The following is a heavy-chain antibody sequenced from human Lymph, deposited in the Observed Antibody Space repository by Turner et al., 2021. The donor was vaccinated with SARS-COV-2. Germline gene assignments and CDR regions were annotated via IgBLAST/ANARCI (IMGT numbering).Heavy chain of an antibody. D-gene: IGHD2-15*01. Sequence: GESGEGVVQPGGSLRLSCAASGFTFDDYAMHWVRQAPGKGLEWVSLISGDGGGTYYADSVKGRFTISRDNSKNSLSLQMNSLRAEDTALYYCAKDPGYCSGGSCYSRTYFDFWGQGTLVTVSA. CDR2: ISGDGGGT. V-gene: IGHV3-43*02. CDR3: AKDPGYCSGGSCYSRTYFDF. CDR1: GFTFDDYA. J-gene: IGHJ4*02.